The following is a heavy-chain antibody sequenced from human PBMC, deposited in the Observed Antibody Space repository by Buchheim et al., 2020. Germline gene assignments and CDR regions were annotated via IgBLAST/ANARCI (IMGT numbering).Heavy chain of an antibody. CDR2: ISVGGGST. J-gene: IGHJ6*02. D-gene: IGHD4-23*01. CDR3: AKAVEYGGNSYYYYGMDV. Sequence: EVQLWESGGGLAQPGGSLRLSCTASGFTFRKYAMSRVRQAPGEGLEWVSAISVGGGSTYYADSVKGRFTISRDNSQNTLFLQMSSLRVDDTAVYYCAKAVEYGGNSYYYYGMDVWGQGTT. V-gene: IGHV3-23*01. CDR1: GFTFRKYA.